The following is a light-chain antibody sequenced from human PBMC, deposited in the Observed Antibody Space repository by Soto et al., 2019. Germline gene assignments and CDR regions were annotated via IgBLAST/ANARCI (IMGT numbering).Light chain of an antibody. CDR3: QQYGSSQYT. J-gene: IGKJ2*01. CDR1: QTVSTIY. Sequence: EIVLTQSPGTLSLSPGERATLSCRASQTVSTIYLAWYQQKPGQAPRLLIYGASSSATGIPDRFSGSGSGTDFTLTISRLEPADFAVYYCQQYGSSQYTFGQGTKLEIK. V-gene: IGKV3-20*01. CDR2: GAS.